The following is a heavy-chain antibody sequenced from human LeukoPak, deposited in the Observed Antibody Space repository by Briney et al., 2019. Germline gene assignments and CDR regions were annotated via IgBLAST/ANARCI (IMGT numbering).Heavy chain of an antibody. CDR3: AELGITTIGGV. J-gene: IGHJ6*04. D-gene: IGHD3-10*02. CDR2: ISSSGSTI. Sequence: GGSLRLSCAASGFTFSNNAMNWVRQAPGKGLEWVSYISSSGSTIYYADSVKGRFTISRDNAKNSLYLQMNSLRAEDTAVYYCAELGITTIGGVWGKGTTVTISS. CDR1: GFTFSNNA. V-gene: IGHV3-48*03.